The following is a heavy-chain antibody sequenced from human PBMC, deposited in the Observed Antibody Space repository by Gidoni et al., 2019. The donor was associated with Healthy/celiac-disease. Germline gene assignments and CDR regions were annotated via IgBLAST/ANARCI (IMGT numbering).Heavy chain of an antibody. D-gene: IGHD2-21*02. CDR3: ARFGDLPAYWGGDCSWFFDL. Sequence: QVQLVESGGGLVKPGGSLRLSCAASGFTFSDYYMRWIRQAPGKGLEWGSYISSSSSDTNYADSVKGRFTISRDNAKNSRYLQMNSLRAEDTAVYYCARFGDLPAYWGGDCSWFFDLWGRGTLVTVSS. CDR1: GFTFSDYY. V-gene: IGHV3-11*06. CDR2: ISSSSSDT. J-gene: IGHJ2*01.